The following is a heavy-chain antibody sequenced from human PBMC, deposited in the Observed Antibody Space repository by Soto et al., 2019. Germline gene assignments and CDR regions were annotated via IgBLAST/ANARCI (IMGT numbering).Heavy chain of an antibody. V-gene: IGHV4-61*01. D-gene: IGHD2-8*01. J-gene: IGHJ5*02. Sequence: TSETLSLTCTVSGGSVSSGSYYWSWIRQPPGKGLEWIGYIYYSGSTNYNPSLKSRVTISVDTSKNQFSLKLSSVTAADTAVYYCARAPTNCTNGVCYRKNWFDPWGQGTLVTVSS. CDR2: IYYSGST. CDR3: ARAPTNCTNGVCYRKNWFDP. CDR1: GGSVSSGSYY.